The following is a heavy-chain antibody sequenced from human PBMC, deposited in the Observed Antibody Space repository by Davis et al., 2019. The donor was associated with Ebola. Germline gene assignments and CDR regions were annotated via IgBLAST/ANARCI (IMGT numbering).Heavy chain of an antibody. CDR2: IYTGGST. V-gene: IGHV3-53*05. Sequence: GSLRLSCAASGFDVSDYQMSWVRQAPGKGPEWVSVIYTGGSTDYSDSVKGRFTISIDDSANKMYLQMTNLRLEDTALYYCVRPYNYAWFDPWGQGTLVTVSS. J-gene: IGHJ5*02. CDR3: VRPYNYAWFDP. CDR1: GFDVSDYQ. D-gene: IGHD5-24*01.